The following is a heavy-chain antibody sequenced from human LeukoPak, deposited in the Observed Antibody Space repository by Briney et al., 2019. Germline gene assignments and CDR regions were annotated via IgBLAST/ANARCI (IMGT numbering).Heavy chain of an antibody. J-gene: IGHJ4*02. V-gene: IGHV3-23*01. CDR3: AKDTRAGGATYYFAY. Sequence: GGTLRLSCAASGFTFSSYGMSWVRQAPGKGLEWVSGISGSGGSTYYADSVKGRFTISRDNSKNTLYLQMNSLRAEDTAVYYCAKDTRAGGATYYFAYCGQGTLVTVSS. D-gene: IGHD1-26*01. CDR1: GFTFSSYG. CDR2: ISGSGGST.